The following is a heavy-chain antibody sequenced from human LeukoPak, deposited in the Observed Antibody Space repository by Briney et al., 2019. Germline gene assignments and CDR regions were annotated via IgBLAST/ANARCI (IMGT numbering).Heavy chain of an antibody. CDR2: ISSSSSYI. CDR1: GFTFSSYS. J-gene: IGHJ4*02. D-gene: IGHD2-2*03. V-gene: IGHV3-21*01. CDR3: ARDGYCSSTSCYREFDY. Sequence: GGSLRLSCAASGFTFSSYSMNWVRQAPGKGLEWVSFISSSSSYIYYADSVKGRFTISRDNAKNSLYLQMSNLRAEDTAVYYCARDGYCSSTSCYREFDYWGQGTLVTVSS.